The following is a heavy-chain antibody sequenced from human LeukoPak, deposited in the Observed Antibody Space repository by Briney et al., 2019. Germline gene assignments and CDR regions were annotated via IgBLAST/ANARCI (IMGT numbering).Heavy chain of an antibody. J-gene: IGHJ4*02. CDR3: AKEDCSGGRCYSLHY. V-gene: IGHV3-20*04. CDR2: INWNGGST. Sequence: GASLRLSCAASGFTFDDYGMTWVRQTPGKGLEWVSTINWNGGSTAYADSVKGRFTISRDNAKNSLYLQMNSRGAESAAVYYCAKEDCSGGRCYSLHYWGQGTLVTVSS. D-gene: IGHD2-15*01. CDR1: GFTFDDYG.